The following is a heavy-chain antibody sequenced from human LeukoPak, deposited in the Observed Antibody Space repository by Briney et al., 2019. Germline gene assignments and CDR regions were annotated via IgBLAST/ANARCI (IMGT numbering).Heavy chain of an antibody. V-gene: IGHV4-59*01. CDR1: GGSISSYY. CDR3: ARGYCSGGRCYHDFDY. CDR2: IHYSGSP. D-gene: IGHD2-15*01. Sequence: PSETLSLTCTVSGGSISSYYWSWIRQPPGKGLEWIGFIHYSGSPKYNPSLKSRVTISVDTSKNQFSLRLSSVTAADTAVYYCARGYCSGGRCYHDFDYWGQGTLVTVSP. J-gene: IGHJ4*02.